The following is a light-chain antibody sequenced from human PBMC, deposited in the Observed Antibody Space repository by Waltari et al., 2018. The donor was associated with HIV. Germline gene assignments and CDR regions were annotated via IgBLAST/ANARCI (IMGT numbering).Light chain of an antibody. CDR1: SSSIGSGY. J-gene: IGLJ3*02. V-gene: IGLV1-47*01. CDR3: GAWNGSPSGPV. CDR2: RNE. Sequence: QSVLTQPPSVSGAPGQRVTVSCSGSSSSIGSGYVCWYQQLPGAAPKLVIYRNEQRPSGVPDRFSGSKSGTSASLAIGGLRSEDEAVYYCGAWNGSPSGPVFGGGTKLTVL.